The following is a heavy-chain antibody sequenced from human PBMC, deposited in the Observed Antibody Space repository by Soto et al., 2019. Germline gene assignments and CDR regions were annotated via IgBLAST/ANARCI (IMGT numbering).Heavy chain of an antibody. CDR1: GFTFSSYG. V-gene: IGHV3-30*18. CDR2: ISYDGSNK. D-gene: IGHD4-17*01. J-gene: IGHJ4*02. CDR3: AKEWGAGTTVTTLGFDY. Sequence: GGSLRLSCAASGFTFSSYGMHWVRQAPGKGLEWVAVISYDGSNKYYADSVKGRFTISRDNSKNTLYLQMNSLRAEDTAVYYCAKEWGAGTTVTTLGFDYWGQGTLVTVSS.